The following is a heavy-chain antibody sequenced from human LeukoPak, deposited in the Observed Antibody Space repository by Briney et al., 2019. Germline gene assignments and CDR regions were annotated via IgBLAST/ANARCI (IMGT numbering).Heavy chain of an antibody. J-gene: IGHJ3*02. V-gene: IGHV3-53*01. D-gene: IGHD2-21*01. Sequence: PGGSLRLSCAAFGFTVSSNYMSWVRQAPGKGLEWVSVIYSGGSTYYADSVKGRFTISRDNSKNTLYLQMNSLRAEDTAVYYCARDRMDGIVVVAFDIWGQGTMVTVSS. CDR2: IYSGGST. CDR3: ARDRMDGIVVVAFDI. CDR1: GFTVSSNY.